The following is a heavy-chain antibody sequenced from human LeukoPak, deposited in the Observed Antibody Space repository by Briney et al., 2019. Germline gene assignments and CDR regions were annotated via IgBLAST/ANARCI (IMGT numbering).Heavy chain of an antibody. D-gene: IGHD2-21*02. CDR2: IYSGGST. V-gene: IGHV3-66*02. CDR3: ARACGGDWLYGMDV. Sequence: PGGSLRLSCAASGFTVSSNYMIWVRQAPGRGLEWFSVIYSGGSTYYADSVKGRFTISRDNSKNSLYLQMNSLRAEDAVVYYCARACGGDWLYGMDVWGQGNTVTVSS. CDR1: GFTVSSNY. J-gene: IGHJ6*01.